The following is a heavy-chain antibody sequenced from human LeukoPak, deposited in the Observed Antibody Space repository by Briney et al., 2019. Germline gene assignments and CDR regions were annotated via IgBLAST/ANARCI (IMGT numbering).Heavy chain of an antibody. CDR3: AKDLYYYGSGSPYNWFDP. CDR2: IRYDGSNK. V-gene: IGHV3-30*02. J-gene: IGHJ5*02. D-gene: IGHD3-10*01. Sequence: GGSLRLSCAASGFTFSSYGMHWVRQAPGKGLEWVAFIRYDGSNKYYADSVKGRFTISRDNSKNTLYLQMNSLRAEDTAVYYCAKDLYYYGSGSPYNWFDPWGQGTLVTVSS. CDR1: GFTFSSYG.